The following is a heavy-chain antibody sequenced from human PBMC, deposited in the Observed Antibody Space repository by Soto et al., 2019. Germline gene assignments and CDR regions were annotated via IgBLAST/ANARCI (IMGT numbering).Heavy chain of an antibody. CDR1: GFTFSSYA. CDR2: ISYDGSNK. D-gene: IGHD6-13*01. Sequence: GGSLRLSCAASGFTFSSYAMHWVRQAPGKGLEWVAVISYDGSNKYYADSVKGRFTISRDNSKNTLYLQMNSLRAEDTAVYYCARPTIAAAGKRSLHFDYWGQGTLVTVSS. J-gene: IGHJ4*02. CDR3: ARPTIAAAGKRSLHFDY. V-gene: IGHV3-30-3*01.